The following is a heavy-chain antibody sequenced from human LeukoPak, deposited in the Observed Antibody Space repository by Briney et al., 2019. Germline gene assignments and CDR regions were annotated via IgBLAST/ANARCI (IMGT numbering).Heavy chain of an antibody. CDR3: GRGWNYGSGSYPFIGWFDP. CDR2: IYTCGST. CDR1: GGSLSRYY. J-gene: IGHJ5*02. Sequence: NPSETLSLICTVSGGSLSRYYWICILQPAGKGLEWIRHIYTCGSTNHNPSLKSRITMSLDQSKNHFSLKLSSVTAADQGVDLRGRGWNYGSGSYPFIGWFDPWGQGTLVTVSS. D-gene: IGHD3-10*01. V-gene: IGHV4-4*07.